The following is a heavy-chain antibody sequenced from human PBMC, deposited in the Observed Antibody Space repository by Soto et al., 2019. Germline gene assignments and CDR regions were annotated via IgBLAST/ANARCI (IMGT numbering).Heavy chain of an antibody. CDR3: ARARITMVREVIKYNMDV. V-gene: IGHV4-59*01. CDR1: GGSISSYY. D-gene: IGHD3-10*01. CDR2: IYNSGST. Sequence: QVQLQESGPGLVKPSETLSLTCTVSGGSISSYYWSWIRRPPGKRLEWIGYIYNSGSTHSNPSLQSRVTISVDTSKNQFSLKLSSVTAADTGIYYCARARITMVREVIKYNMDVW. J-gene: IGHJ6*01.